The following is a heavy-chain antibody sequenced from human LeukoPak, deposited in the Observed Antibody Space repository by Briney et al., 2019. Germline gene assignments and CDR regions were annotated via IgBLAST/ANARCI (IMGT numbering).Heavy chain of an antibody. CDR2: IYYSGST. V-gene: IGHV4-31*03. Sequence: SETLSLTCTVSGGSISSGGYYWSWIRQHPGKGLEWIGYIYYSGSTYYNPSLKSRFTISVDTSKNQFSLKLSSVTAADTAVYYCARDWLGIAVASGNWFDPWGQGTLVTVSS. D-gene: IGHD6-19*01. CDR1: GGSISSGGYY. J-gene: IGHJ5*02. CDR3: ARDWLGIAVASGNWFDP.